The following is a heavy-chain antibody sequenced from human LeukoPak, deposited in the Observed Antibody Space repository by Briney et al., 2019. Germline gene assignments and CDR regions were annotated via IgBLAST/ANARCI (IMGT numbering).Heavy chain of an antibody. CDR1: GFTFSSYS. CDR3: ARDFQWFGELFVAFDI. CDR2: ISSSSSYI. J-gene: IGHJ3*02. V-gene: IGHV3-21*01. Sequence: GGSLRLSCAASGFTFSSYSMNWVRQAPGKGLEWVSSISSSSSYIYYADSVKGRFTISRDNAKNSLYLQMNSLRAEDTAVYYCARDFQWFGELFVAFDIWGQGTMVTVSS. D-gene: IGHD3-10*01.